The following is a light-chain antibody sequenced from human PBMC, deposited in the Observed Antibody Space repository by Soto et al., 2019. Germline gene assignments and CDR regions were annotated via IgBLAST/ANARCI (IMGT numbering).Light chain of an antibody. CDR3: LIAYSGARHYV. Sequence: QSLVSHEPSLTLSPGGAITLTCGSSTGAVTSGHYPYWFQQKPGQAPRTLIYDTSNRHSWTPARFSGSLLGGKAALTLSGAQPEDEAEYYCLIAYSGARHYVFGTGTKVTVL. V-gene: IGLV7-46*01. CDR1: TGAVTSGHY. CDR2: DTS. J-gene: IGLJ1*01.